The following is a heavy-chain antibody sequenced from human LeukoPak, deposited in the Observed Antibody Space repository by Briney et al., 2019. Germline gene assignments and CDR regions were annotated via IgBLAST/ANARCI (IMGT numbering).Heavy chain of an antibody. J-gene: IGHJ4*02. D-gene: IGHD3-22*01. V-gene: IGHV3-33*01. Sequence: PGGSLRLSCAASGFTFSSYGMHWVRQAPGKGLEWVAVIWYDGSNKYYADSVKGRFTISRDNSKNTLYLQMNSLRAEDTAVYYCARGNGWDDSSGYYFSGWGQGTLVTVSS. CDR3: ARGNGWDDSSGYYFSG. CDR2: IWYDGSNK. CDR1: GFTFSSYG.